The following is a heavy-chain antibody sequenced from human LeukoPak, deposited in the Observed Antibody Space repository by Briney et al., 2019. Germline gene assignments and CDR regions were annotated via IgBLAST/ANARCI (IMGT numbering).Heavy chain of an antibody. V-gene: IGHV3-7*03. Sequence: GGSLRLSCAASGFTFSSYWMNWARQAPGKGLEWVASINHNGNVNYYVDSVKGRFTISRDNAKNSLYLQMSNLRAEDTAVYFCAKDIADREWQLAPYYYHYGMDVWGQGTTVTVSS. J-gene: IGHJ6*02. D-gene: IGHD6-13*01. CDR3: AKDIADREWQLAPYYYHYGMDV. CDR1: GFTFSSYW. CDR2: INHNGNVN.